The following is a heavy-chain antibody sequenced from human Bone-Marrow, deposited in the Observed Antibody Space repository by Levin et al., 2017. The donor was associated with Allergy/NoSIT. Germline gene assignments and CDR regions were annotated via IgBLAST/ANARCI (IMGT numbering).Heavy chain of an antibody. CDR1: GFTFSSYA. D-gene: IGHD3-10*02. V-gene: IGHV3-23*01. CDR2: IGGSGDST. CDR3: AKSESASPYVKYYCDH. J-gene: IGHJ4*02. Sequence: PGGSLRLSCAASGFTFSSYAMNWVRQAPGKGLEWVSAIGGSGDSTYYADSVKGRFTISRDNSKSTLYVQMNSLRAEDTAVYYCAKSESASPYVKYYCDHWGQGTLVTVSS.